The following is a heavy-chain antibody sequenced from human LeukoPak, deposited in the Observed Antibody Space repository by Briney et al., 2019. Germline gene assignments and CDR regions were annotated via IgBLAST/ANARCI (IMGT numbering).Heavy chain of an antibody. CDR2: ISAYNGDT. D-gene: IGHD3-10*01. CDR1: GYTFKTYS. CDR3: AFRGVIPNYFDY. Sequence: ASVTVSCKASGYTFKTYSFTWVRQAPGQGLEWMGRISAYNGDTNYAQKFQGRVALTADTLTRTGYMGLTSLRSDDTAVYYCAFRGVIPNYFDYWGQGSLVTVSS. V-gene: IGHV1-18*01. J-gene: IGHJ4*02.